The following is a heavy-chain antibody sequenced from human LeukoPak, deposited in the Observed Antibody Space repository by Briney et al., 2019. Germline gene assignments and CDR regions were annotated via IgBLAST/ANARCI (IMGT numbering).Heavy chain of an antibody. Sequence: PSETLSLTCAVSGYSISSGYYWGWIRQPPGKGLEWIGSIYHSGSTYYNPSLKGRVTISVDTSKNQFSLKLSSVTAADTAVYYCARWVGATTRYFDYWGQGTLVTVSS. CDR3: ARWVGATTRYFDY. J-gene: IGHJ4*02. CDR2: IYHSGST. V-gene: IGHV4-38-2*01. D-gene: IGHD1-26*01. CDR1: GYSISSGYY.